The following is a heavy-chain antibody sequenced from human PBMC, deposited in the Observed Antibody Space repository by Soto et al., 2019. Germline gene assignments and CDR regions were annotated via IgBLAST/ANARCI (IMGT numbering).Heavy chain of an antibody. D-gene: IGHD2-15*01. CDR3: ARAPPRYCSGGSCYPGRDY. Sequence: SETLSLTCAVYGGSFSGYYWSWIRQPPGKGLEWIGEINHSGSTNYNPSLKSRVTISVDTSKNQFSLKLSSVTAADTAVYYCARAPPRYCSGGSCYPGRDYWGKGTLFTVS. CDR2: INHSGST. J-gene: IGHJ4*02. CDR1: GGSFSGYY. V-gene: IGHV4-34*01.